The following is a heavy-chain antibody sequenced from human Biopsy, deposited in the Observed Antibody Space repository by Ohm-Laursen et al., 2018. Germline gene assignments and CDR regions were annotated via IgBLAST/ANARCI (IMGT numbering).Heavy chain of an antibody. V-gene: IGHV1-24*01. CDR2: FAPENGKT. Sequence: ASVKVSCNVSGYTLNELSMHWVRQVPGKGLEWMGGFAPENGKTIYAQKFQGRVTMTEDTSTDTAYMELSSLRSEDTAVYYCTADINVWNVNYWGQGTQVTVSS. D-gene: IGHD1-1*01. CDR1: GYTLNELS. CDR3: TADINVWNVNY. J-gene: IGHJ4*02.